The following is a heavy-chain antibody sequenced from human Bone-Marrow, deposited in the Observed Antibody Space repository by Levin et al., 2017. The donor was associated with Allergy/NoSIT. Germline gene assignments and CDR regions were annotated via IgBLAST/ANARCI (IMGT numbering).Heavy chain of an antibody. V-gene: IGHV3-11*01. J-gene: IGHJ4*02. CDR3: AKHYYDSSGYIKI. CDR1: RFTFSDYY. D-gene: IGHD3-22*01. Sequence: AGGSLRLSCAASRFTFSDYYMSWVRQAPGKGLEWVGKISNSGTIIDYADSVKGRFTISRDNAKNSLFLQMNSLRAEDTAVYYCAKHYYDSSGYIKIGGQGTLVTVSS. CDR2: ISNSGTII.